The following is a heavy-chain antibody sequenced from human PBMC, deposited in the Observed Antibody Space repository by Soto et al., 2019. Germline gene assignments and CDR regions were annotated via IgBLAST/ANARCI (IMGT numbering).Heavy chain of an antibody. V-gene: IGHV4-59*08. CDR2: IYYSGST. CDR3: ARHRATVAGLYYYYYMDV. Sequence: SETLSLTCTVSGGSISSYYWSWIRQPPGKGLEWIGYIYYSGSTNYNPSLKSRVTISVDTSKNQFSLKLSSVTAADTAVYYCARHRATVAGLYYYYYMDVWGKGTTVTVSS. D-gene: IGHD6-19*01. J-gene: IGHJ6*03. CDR1: GGSISSYY.